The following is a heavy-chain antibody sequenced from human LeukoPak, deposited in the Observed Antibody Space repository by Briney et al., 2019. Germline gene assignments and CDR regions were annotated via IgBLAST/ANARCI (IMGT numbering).Heavy chain of an antibody. Sequence: KPSETLSLTCAVYGGSFSGYYWSWIRQPPGMGLEWIGEINHSGSTNYNPSLKSRVTISVDTSKNQFSLKLSSVTAADTAVYYCARGLGYSSSWYPWFDPWGQGTLVTVSS. CDR3: ARGLGYSSSWYPWFDP. V-gene: IGHV4-34*01. D-gene: IGHD6-13*01. CDR1: GGSFSGYY. J-gene: IGHJ5*02. CDR2: INHSGST.